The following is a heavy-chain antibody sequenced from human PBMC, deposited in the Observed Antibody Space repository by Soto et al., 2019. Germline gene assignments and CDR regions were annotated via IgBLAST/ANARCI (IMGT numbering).Heavy chain of an antibody. CDR3: ARGGSYYPYYFDY. CDR1: GFTFSSYW. V-gene: IGHV3-7*05. J-gene: IGHJ4*02. Sequence: EVQLVESGGGLVQPGGSLRLSCAASGFTFSSYWMSWVRQAPGKGLEWVANIKQDGSEKYYVDSVKGRFTISRDNAKNSLDLQMNSLRAEDTAVYYCARGGSYYPYYFDYWGQGTLVTVSS. CDR2: IKQDGSEK. D-gene: IGHD1-26*01.